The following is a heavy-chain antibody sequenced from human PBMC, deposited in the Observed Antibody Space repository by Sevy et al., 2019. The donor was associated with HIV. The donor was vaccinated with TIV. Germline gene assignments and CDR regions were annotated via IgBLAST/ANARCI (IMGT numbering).Heavy chain of an antibody. J-gene: IGHJ4*02. V-gene: IGHV3-11*01. CDR3: ARARTRGVFDY. CDR2: ISSSGSTI. CDR1: GFTFSDYY. D-gene: IGHD4-17*01. Sequence: GGSLRLSCAASGFTFSDYYMSWIRQAPGKGLEWVSYISSSGSTIYYADSVKGRFTISRDNAKNSLYLQMNSLRVEDTAVYYCARARTRGVFDYWGQGTLVTVSS.